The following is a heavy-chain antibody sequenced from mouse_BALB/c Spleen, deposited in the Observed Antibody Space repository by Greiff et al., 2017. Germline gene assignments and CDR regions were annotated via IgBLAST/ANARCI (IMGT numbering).Heavy chain of an antibody. CDR1: GYTFTDYA. CDR3: ARPITTAAGDAMDD. J-gene: IGHJ4*01. V-gene: IGHV1S137*01. D-gene: IGHD1-2*01. CDR2: ISTYYGDA. Sequence: QVQLQQSGAELVRPGVSVKISCKGSGYTFTDYAMHWVKQSHAKSLEWIGVISTYYGDASYNQKFKGKATMTVDKSSSTAYMELARLTSEDSAIYYCARPITTAAGDAMDDWGQGTSVTVSS.